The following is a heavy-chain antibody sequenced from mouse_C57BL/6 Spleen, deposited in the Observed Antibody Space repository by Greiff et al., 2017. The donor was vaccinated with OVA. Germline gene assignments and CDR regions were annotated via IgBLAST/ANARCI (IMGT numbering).Heavy chain of an antibody. D-gene: IGHD2-12*01. J-gene: IGHJ4*01. CDR2: INYDGSST. CDR3: AREGYYNAMDY. V-gene: IGHV5-16*01. CDR1: GFTFSDYY. Sequence: DVMLVESEGGLVQPGRSMKLSCTASGFTFSDYYMAWVRQVPEKGLEWVANINYDGSSTYYLDSLKSRFIISRDNAKNILYLQMSSLKSEDTATYYCAREGYYNAMDYWGQGTSVTVSS.